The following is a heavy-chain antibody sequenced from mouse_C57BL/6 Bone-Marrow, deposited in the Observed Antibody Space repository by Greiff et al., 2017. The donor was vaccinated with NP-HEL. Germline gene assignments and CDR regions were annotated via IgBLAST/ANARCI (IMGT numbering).Heavy chain of an antibody. CDR2: IDPSDSYT. J-gene: IGHJ3*01. D-gene: IGHD4-1*01. Sequence: VKLQQPGAELVMPGASVKLSCTASGFTFTSYWMHWVKQRPGQGLEWIGEIDPSDSYTNYNQKFKGKSTLTVDKSSSTAYMQLSSLTSEDSAVYDCAREELGVGFAYWGQGTLVTVSA. V-gene: IGHV1-69*01. CDR3: AREELGVGFAY. CDR1: GFTFTSYW.